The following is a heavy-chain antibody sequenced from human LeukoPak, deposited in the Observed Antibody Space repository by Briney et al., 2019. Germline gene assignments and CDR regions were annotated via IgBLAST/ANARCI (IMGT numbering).Heavy chain of an antibody. CDR2: IYYSGST. CDR1: GGSISSYY. V-gene: IGHV4-59*12. J-gene: IGHJ5*02. D-gene: IGHD3-9*01. Sequence: PSETLSLTCTVSGGSISSYYWSWIRQPPGKGLEWIGYIYYSGSTNYNPSLKSRVTISVDTSKNQFSLKLSSVTAADTAVYYCARVSRYFDWLRGSENWFDPWGQGTPVTVSS. CDR3: ARVSRYFDWLRGSENWFDP.